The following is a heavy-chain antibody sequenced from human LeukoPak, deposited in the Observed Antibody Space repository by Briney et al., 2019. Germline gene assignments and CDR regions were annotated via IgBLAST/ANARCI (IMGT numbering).Heavy chain of an antibody. J-gene: IGHJ4*02. CDR1: GITFSGNW. CDR2: IKPDGSEK. D-gene: IGHD3/OR15-3a*01. V-gene: IGHV3-7*05. Sequence: GGSLRLSCADSGITFSGNWMSWVRQAPGKGLEWVAHIKPDGSEKYYVDSVRGRFTISRDNAENSLYLEMNSLRAEDTAVYYCARDRDWSFDYWGQGTLATVSS. CDR3: ARDRDWSFDY.